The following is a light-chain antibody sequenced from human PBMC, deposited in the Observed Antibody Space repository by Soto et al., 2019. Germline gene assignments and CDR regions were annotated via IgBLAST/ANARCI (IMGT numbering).Light chain of an antibody. J-gene: IGKJ4*01. CDR2: DAS. CDR3: QQRSNWPFT. Sequence: DIVLTQSPATLSLSPGERATLSCRASQSVSSYLAWYQQKPGQAPRLLIYDASNRATGIPARFSGSGSGTDFTLTISSLAPEDFAVYYCQQRSNWPFTFGGGTKVDIK. V-gene: IGKV3-11*01. CDR1: QSVSSY.